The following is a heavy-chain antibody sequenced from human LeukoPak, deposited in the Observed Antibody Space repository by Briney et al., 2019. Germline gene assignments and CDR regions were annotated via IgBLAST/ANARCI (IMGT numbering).Heavy chain of an antibody. J-gene: IGHJ4*02. CDR3: ARGVAQTTGTTGGYYFDF. CDR2: MSAYNGNT. V-gene: IGHV1-18*01. D-gene: IGHD1-1*01. Sequence: ASVTVCFKGAGYTFTNYGITLVWQAPGQGLEWMGWMSAYNGNTNYAQKFQGRVTMTTDTSTTTAYTELRSIRSDDTAVYYCARGVAQTTGTTGGYYFDFWGQGTLVTVSS. CDR1: GYTFTNYG.